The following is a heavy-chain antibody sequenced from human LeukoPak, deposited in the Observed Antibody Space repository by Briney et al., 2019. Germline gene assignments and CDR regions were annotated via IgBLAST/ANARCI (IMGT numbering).Heavy chain of an antibody. CDR1: GFTFSSCW. Sequence: PGGSLRLSCAASGFTFSSCWMHWVRQAPGKGLMWVSRINSDGSRTTYADSVRGRFTISRDNAKSTLYLQMNSLRAEDTAVYYCARVRDDYTYFDCWGQGTLVTVSS. V-gene: IGHV3-74*01. J-gene: IGHJ4*02. CDR3: ARVRDDYTYFDC. D-gene: IGHD4-11*01. CDR2: INSDGSRT.